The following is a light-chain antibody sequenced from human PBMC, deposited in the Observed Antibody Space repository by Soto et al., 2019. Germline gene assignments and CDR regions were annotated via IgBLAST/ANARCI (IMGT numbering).Light chain of an antibody. CDR1: QSVSSSY. CDR2: GAS. Sequence: EIVLTQSPGTLSLSPGERATLSCRASQSVSSSYLAWYQQKPGQAPRLLIYGASSRATGIPDRFSGSGSGTDFTLTISRLEPEYFVVYYCQQYGSSPWTFGQGTKVEIK. J-gene: IGKJ1*01. CDR3: QQYGSSPWT. V-gene: IGKV3-20*01.